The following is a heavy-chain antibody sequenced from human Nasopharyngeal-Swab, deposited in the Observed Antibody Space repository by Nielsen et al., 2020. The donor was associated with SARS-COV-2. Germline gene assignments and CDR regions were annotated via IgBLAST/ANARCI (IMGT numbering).Heavy chain of an antibody. D-gene: IGHD2-2*02. CDR1: GYTFSSYA. Sequence: ASVKVSCKASGYTFSSYAIHWVRQAPGQRLEWMGWINGGNGNTKYSKKFQGGVTITTDTSASTAYMEVSSLRSEDTAVYYCARGQILYDLDYYFYYYMDVWGKGTTVTVSS. V-gene: IGHV1-3*01. CDR2: INGGNGNT. J-gene: IGHJ6*03. CDR3: ARGQILYDLDYYFYYYMDV.